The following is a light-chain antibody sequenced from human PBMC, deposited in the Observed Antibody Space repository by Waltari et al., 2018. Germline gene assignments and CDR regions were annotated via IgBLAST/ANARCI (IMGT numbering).Light chain of an antibody. Sequence: EIVLTQSPGTASLSPGERVTLSCRASQSVGSSSLAWYQQKPGHAPRLVIYRASRRATGIPDRLSGSGSGTDFSLTISRLEPEDFAVYYCQQHGTLPATFGQGTKVEIK. CDR3: QQHGTLPAT. CDR1: QSVGSSS. V-gene: IGKV3-20*01. J-gene: IGKJ1*01. CDR2: RAS.